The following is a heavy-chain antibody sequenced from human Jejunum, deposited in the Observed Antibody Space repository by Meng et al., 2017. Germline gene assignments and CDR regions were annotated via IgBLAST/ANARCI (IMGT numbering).Heavy chain of an antibody. J-gene: IGHJ4*02. CDR1: GGSISDYY. CDR2: INDSGST. CDR3: ARGNEYSNYGADF. V-gene: IGHV4-34*01. Sequence: QVKLQQWGAGLLKPSETLYLTCAVAGGSISDYYWTWIRQPPGKGLEWIGEINDSGSTNYNPSLKSRVTISVDTSKSQFYLRVSSVTAADTAVYYCARGNEYSNYGADFWGQGTLVTVSS. D-gene: IGHD4-11*01.